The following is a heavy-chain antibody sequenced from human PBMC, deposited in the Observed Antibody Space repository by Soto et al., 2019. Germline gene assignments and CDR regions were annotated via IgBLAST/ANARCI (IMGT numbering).Heavy chain of an antibody. Sequence: ASVKVSCKASGYTFTSYDINWVRQATGQGLEWMGWMNPNSGNTGYAQKFQGRVTMTRNTSISTAYMELSSLRSEDTAVYYCARPARYCSGGSCDGFFDYWGQGTLVTSPQ. V-gene: IGHV1-8*01. CDR3: ARPARYCSGGSCDGFFDY. CDR1: GYTFTSYD. CDR2: MNPNSGNT. D-gene: IGHD2-15*01. J-gene: IGHJ4*02.